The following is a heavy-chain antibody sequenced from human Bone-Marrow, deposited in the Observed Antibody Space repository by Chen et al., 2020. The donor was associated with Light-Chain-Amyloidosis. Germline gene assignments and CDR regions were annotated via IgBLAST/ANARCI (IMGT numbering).Heavy chain of an antibody. Sequence: QVQMQQPGTGLVKPLQTLPITCADSGDSVSRNSATWNWVRLSPARGLEWLGWPYLETTWSTDYALAVNHRITITPDTCSNHFSLLLMFISPADTFLYFCAVGVTVTRPNWFDPWGHGTQVIVSS. V-gene: IGHV6-1*01. CDR1: GDSVSRNSAT. J-gene: IGHJ5*02. D-gene: IGHD4-17*01. CDR2: PYLETTWST. CDR3: AVGVTVTRPNWFDP.